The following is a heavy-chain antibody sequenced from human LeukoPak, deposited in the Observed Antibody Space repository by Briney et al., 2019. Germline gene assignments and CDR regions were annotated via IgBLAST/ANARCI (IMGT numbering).Heavy chain of an antibody. Sequence: GRSLRLSCAASGFTFSSYAMHWVRQAPGKGLEWVAVISYDGSIKYYADSVKGRFTISRDNSKNTLYLQMNSLRAEDTAVYYCARDIYDSSGYAFDYWGQGTLVTVSS. J-gene: IGHJ4*02. CDR3: ARDIYDSSGYAFDY. D-gene: IGHD3-22*01. CDR2: ISYDGSIK. V-gene: IGHV3-30-3*01. CDR1: GFTFSSYA.